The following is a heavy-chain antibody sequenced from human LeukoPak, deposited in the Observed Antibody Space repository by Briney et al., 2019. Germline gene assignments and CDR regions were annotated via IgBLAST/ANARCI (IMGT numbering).Heavy chain of an antibody. CDR1: GFTFSSYE. CDR3: ARRYSSGWRNDY. V-gene: IGHV3-48*03. J-gene: IGHJ4*02. CDR2: ISSSGSTI. D-gene: IGHD6-19*01. Sequence: QSGGSLRLSCAASGFTFSSYEMSWVRQAPGKGLEWVSYISSSGSTIYYADSVKGRFTISRDNAKNSLYLQMNSLRAEDTAVYYCARRYSSGWRNDYWGQGTLVTVSS.